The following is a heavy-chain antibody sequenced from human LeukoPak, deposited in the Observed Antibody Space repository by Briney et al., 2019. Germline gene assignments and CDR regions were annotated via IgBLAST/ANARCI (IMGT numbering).Heavy chain of an antibody. CDR2: IKSKTDGGTT. CDR3: TTALTYYYDSSGYFPADY. Sequence: GGSLRLSCAASGFTFSSAWMSWVRQAPGKGLEWVGRIKSKTDGGTTDYAAPVKGRFTISRDDSKNTLYLQMNSLKTEDTAVYYCTTALTYYYDSSGYFPADYWGQGTLVTVSS. J-gene: IGHJ4*02. CDR1: GFTFSSAW. V-gene: IGHV3-15*01. D-gene: IGHD3-22*01.